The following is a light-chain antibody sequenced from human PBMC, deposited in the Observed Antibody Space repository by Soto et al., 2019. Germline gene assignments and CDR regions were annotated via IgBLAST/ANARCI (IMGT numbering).Light chain of an antibody. Sequence: VVLTQSPATLSLSPGERATLSCRASQTVDHYLAWYQQKPGQAPRLLIYDASNRATGIPPRFSGSGSGTDCTLTRSSLEPEDFAVYYCQQRSDWALTFGGGTKVE. V-gene: IGKV3-11*01. J-gene: IGKJ4*01. CDR1: QTVDHY. CDR2: DAS. CDR3: QQRSDWALT.